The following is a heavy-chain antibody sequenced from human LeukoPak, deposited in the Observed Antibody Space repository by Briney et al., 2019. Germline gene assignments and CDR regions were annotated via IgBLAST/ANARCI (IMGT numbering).Heavy chain of an antibody. CDR3: AREGSGDAFDI. J-gene: IGHJ3*02. Sequence: GGSLRLSCAAFGFTFSSYAMHWVRQAPGKGLEWVAVISYDGSNKYYADSVKGRFTISRDNSKNTLYLQMNSLRAEDTAVYYCAREGSGDAFDIWGQGTMVTVSS. CDR2: ISYDGSNK. V-gene: IGHV3-30-3*01. D-gene: IGHD1-26*01. CDR1: GFTFSSYA.